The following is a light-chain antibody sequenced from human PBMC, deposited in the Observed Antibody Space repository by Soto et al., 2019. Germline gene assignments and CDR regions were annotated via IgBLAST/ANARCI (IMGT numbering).Light chain of an antibody. CDR1: PSISIL. CDR2: AAS. J-gene: IGKJ1*01. Sequence: DRVTITCRASPSISILLAWYQQKPGKAPKLLIYAASSLDSGVPSRFSGSGSGTEFTLTISSLQPNDFATYYCLQDYDSPRTFGQGTKVDIK. V-gene: IGKV1-5*03. CDR3: LQDYDSPRT.